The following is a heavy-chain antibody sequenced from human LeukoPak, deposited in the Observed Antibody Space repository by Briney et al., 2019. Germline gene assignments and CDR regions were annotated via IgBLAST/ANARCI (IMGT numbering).Heavy chain of an antibody. J-gene: IGHJ4*02. D-gene: IGHD2-15*01. Sequence: PSETLSLTCTVFCGSISRFYWSWIRQPPGKGLEWIGYIYSSGSTNYNPSLKSRVTISVDTSKNQFSLKLSSVTAADTAVYYCARAGYCSGDSCFFASWGQGTLVTVSS. CDR3: ARAGYCSGDSCFFAS. CDR1: CGSISRFY. V-gene: IGHV4-59*01. CDR2: IYSSGST.